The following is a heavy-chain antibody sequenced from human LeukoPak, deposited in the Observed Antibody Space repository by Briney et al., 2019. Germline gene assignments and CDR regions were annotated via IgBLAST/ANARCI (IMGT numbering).Heavy chain of an antibody. J-gene: IGHJ6*02. CDR3: AKDPASGSSYYFYGMEV. D-gene: IGHD1-26*01. Sequence: GGSLRLPCTASGFTFSAYAMHWVRQAPGKGLEWVAVMSYDGGNKYYADSVKGRFTISRDNSKNTLYLQVNSLRPEDTAVYYCAKDPASGSSYYFYGMEVWGQGTTVTVSS. CDR2: MSYDGGNK. V-gene: IGHV3-30*18. CDR1: GFTFSAYA.